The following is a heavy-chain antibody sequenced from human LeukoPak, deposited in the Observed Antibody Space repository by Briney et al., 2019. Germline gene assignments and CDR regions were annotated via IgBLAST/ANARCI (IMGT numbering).Heavy chain of an antibody. CDR2: INHSGST. J-gene: IGHJ5*02. V-gene: IGHV4-34*01. CDR3: ASEHYYDSSGYKS. CDR1: GGSFSGYY. Sequence: SETLSLTCAVYGGSFSGYYWSWIRQPPGKGLEWIGEINHSGSTNYNPSLKSRVTISVDTSKNQFSLKLSSVTAADTAVYYCASEHYYDSSGYKSWGQGTLVTVSS. D-gene: IGHD3-22*01.